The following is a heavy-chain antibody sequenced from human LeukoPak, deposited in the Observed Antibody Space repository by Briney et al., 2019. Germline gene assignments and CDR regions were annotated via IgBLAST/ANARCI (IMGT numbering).Heavy chain of an antibody. V-gene: IGHV3-23*01. CDR3: AKGSDPAYFDY. CDR2: ISGSGDNK. CDR1: GFTVSNNY. Sequence: PGGSLRLSCTASGFTVSNNYMSWVRQAPGKGLEWFSTISGSGDNKYYADSGKGRFTISRDNSKNTLYLRMNSLRADDTAVYYCAKGSDPAYFDYWGQGTLVTVSS. J-gene: IGHJ4*02.